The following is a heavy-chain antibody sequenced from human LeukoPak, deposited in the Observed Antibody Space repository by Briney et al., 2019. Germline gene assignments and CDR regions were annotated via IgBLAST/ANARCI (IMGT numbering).Heavy chain of an antibody. D-gene: IGHD3-22*01. V-gene: IGHV4-4*08. Sequence: SETLSLTCSVSDDSITMYYWTWIRQPPGKGLEWIGYVDHTGSTNFNPSLNGRVSISRDTTKNQFSLKLSSVTAADTAVYYCAREERGSYYYDSSGYELWGQGTLVTVSS. J-gene: IGHJ4*02. CDR3: AREERGSYYYDSSGYEL. CDR2: VDHTGST. CDR1: DDSITMYY.